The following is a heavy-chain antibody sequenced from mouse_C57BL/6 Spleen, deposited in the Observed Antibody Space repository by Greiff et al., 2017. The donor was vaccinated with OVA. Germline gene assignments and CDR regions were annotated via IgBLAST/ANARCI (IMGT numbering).Heavy chain of an antibody. CDR2: INPGSGGT. CDR1: GYAFTNYL. Sequence: VQLQESGAELVRPGTSVKVSCKASGYAFTNYLIEWVKQRPGQGLEWIGVINPGSGGTNYNEKFKGKATLTADKSSSTAYMQLSSLTSEDSAVYFCARAVPYPDYWGQGTTLTVSS. J-gene: IGHJ2*01. V-gene: IGHV1-54*01. CDR3: ARAVPYPDY.